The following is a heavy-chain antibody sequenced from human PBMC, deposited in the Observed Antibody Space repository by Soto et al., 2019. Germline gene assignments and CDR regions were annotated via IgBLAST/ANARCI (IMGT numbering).Heavy chain of an antibody. CDR3: ARVVVVIPPGYYYAMDV. V-gene: IGHV3-11*06. J-gene: IGHJ6*02. CDR1: GFTFSDYY. Sequence: SLGLSCAASGFTFSDYYMSWIRQAPGKGLEWVSYISSSSSYTNYADSVKGRFTISRDNGKNSLFLQMNSLRDEDTAVYYCARVVVVIPPGYYYAMDVWGQGTTVTVSS. CDR2: ISSSSSYT. D-gene: IGHD3-22*01.